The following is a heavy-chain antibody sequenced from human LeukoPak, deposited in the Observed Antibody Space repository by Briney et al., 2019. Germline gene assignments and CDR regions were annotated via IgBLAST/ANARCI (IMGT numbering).Heavy chain of an antibody. CDR1: GFTFSSYA. CDR3: ARGDFGRNYFDY. D-gene: IGHD3-10*01. J-gene: IGHJ4*02. V-gene: IGHV3-66*02. CDR2: IYSGGST. Sequence: GGSLRLSCAVSGFTFSSYAMTWVRQAPGKGLEWVSVIYSGGSTYYADSVKGRFTISRDNSKNTLYLQMNSLRAEDTAVYYCARGDFGRNYFDYWGQGTLVTVSS.